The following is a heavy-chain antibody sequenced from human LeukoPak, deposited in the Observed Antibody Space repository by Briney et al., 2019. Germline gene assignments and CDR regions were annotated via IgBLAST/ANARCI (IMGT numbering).Heavy chain of an antibody. CDR1: GFIVSNNY. D-gene: IGHD6-6*01. Sequence: GGSLRLSCVASGFIVSNNYMSWVRQAPGKGLEWVSSISSGSTYMYYADSVKGRFTISRDNAQNSMYLQMNSLRAEDTAVYYCGRVGGRSKAAKGDAFDIWGQGTMVTVSS. CDR2: ISSGSTYM. CDR3: GRVGGRSKAAKGDAFDI. V-gene: IGHV3-21*01. J-gene: IGHJ3*02.